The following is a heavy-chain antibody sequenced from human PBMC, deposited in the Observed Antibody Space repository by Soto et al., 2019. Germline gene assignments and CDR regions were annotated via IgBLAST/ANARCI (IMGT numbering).Heavy chain of an antibody. CDR1: GYSITNGYC. CDR2: VWHNGST. CDR3: ARDFSYFHRAGFHWEAPYHY. D-gene: IGHD1-26*01. J-gene: IGHJ4*02. V-gene: IGHV4-38-2*02. Sequence: PSETLSLTCAVSGYSITNGYCWGWIRQPPGKGLEWIRSVWHNGSTYYNPSLKSRVTISLDTSRNQFSLKLTSVTAADTAVYYCARDFSYFHRAGFHWEAPYHYWGQGSLVTVSS.